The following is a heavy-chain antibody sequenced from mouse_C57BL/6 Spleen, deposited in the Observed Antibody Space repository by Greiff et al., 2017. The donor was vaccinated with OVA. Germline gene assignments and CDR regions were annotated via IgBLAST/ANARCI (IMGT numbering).Heavy chain of an antibody. J-gene: IGHJ4*01. V-gene: IGHV1-64*01. Sequence: QVQLQQPGAELVKPGASVKLSCKASGYTFTSYWMHWVKQRPGQGLEWIGMIHPNSGSTNYNEKFKSKVTLTVDKSSSTAYMQLSSLTSEDSAVYYCARGYYGSRYYAMDYWGQGTSVTVSS. CDR2: IHPNSGST. CDR1: GYTFTSYW. D-gene: IGHD1-1*01. CDR3: ARGYYGSRYYAMDY.